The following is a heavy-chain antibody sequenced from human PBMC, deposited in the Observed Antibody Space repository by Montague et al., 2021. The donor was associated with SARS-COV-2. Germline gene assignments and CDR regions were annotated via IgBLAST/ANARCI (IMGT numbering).Heavy chain of an antibody. CDR2: MYYSGST. CDR3: ARVGRQQLVRLSGMDV. D-gene: IGHD6-13*01. V-gene: IGHV4-39*07. J-gene: IGHJ6*02. CDR1: GGSISSSSYY. Sequence: SETLSLTCTVSGGSISSSSYYWGWIRQPPGKGLEWIGSMYYSGSTYYNPSLKSRVTISVDTSKNQFSLKLSSVTAADTAVYYCARVGRQQLVRLSGMDVWGQGTTVTVPS.